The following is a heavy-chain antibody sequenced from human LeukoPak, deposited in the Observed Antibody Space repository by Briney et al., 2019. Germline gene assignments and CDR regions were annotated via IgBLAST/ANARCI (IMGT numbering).Heavy chain of an antibody. Sequence: PSETLSLTCTVSGGSVSSGSYYWSWIRQPPGKGLEWIGYIYYSGSTNYNPSLKSRVTISVGTSKNQFSLKLSSVTAADTAVYYCAGGEQQLALDYWGQGTLVTVSS. J-gene: IGHJ4*02. D-gene: IGHD6-13*01. CDR2: IYYSGST. CDR3: AGGEQQLALDY. V-gene: IGHV4-61*01. CDR1: GGSVSSGSYY.